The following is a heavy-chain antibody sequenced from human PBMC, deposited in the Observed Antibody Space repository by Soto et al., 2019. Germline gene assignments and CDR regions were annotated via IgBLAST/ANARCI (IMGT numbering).Heavy chain of an antibody. J-gene: IGHJ4*02. Sequence: PSETPSLTRTVSGASIRSGDYSWSWILHSPGKGLEWIGYIYDSVSSYYNPSLQSRVTMSVDTSKNQFSLKLSSVTAADTAVYYWAREKGYICGPKNSEEWGKGNLVSVS. CDR3: AREKGYICGPKNSEE. CDR2: IYDSVSS. CDR1: GASIRSGDYS. V-gene: IGHV4-30-4*01. D-gene: IGHD2-21*01.